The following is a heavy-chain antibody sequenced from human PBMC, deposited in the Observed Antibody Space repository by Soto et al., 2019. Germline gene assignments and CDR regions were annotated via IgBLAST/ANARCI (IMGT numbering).Heavy chain of an antibody. CDR1: GGSISSSNW. CDR2: IYHSGST. Sequence: PSETLSLTCAVSGGSISSSNWWSWVRQPPGKGLEWIGEIYHSGSTNYNPSLKSRVTISVDKSKNQFSLKLSSVTAADTAVYYCARPLPGSSWTHGGNWFDPWGQGTLVTVSS. D-gene: IGHD6-13*01. V-gene: IGHV4-4*02. J-gene: IGHJ5*02. CDR3: ARPLPGSSWTHGGNWFDP.